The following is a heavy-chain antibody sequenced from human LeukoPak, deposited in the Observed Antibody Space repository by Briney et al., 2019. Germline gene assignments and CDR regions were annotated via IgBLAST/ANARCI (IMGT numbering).Heavy chain of an antibody. J-gene: IGHJ4*02. CDR3: ARGTGPVNLFDY. V-gene: IGHV4-59*01. Sequence: SETLSLTCTVSGGSISSYYWSWIRQPLGKGLEWIGYIYYSGSTNYNPSLKSRVTISVDTSKNQFSLKLSSVTAADTAVYYCARGTGPVNLFDYWGQGTLVTVSS. CDR1: GGSISSYY. CDR2: IYYSGST. D-gene: IGHD1-1*01.